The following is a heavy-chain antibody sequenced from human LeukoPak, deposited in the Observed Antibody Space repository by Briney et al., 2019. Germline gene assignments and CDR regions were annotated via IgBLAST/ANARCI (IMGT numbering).Heavy chain of an antibody. D-gene: IGHD2/OR15-2a*01. CDR2: INGATGNT. CDR3: ARSIIIVPNTSYYYYYMDV. V-gene: IGHV1-3*01. Sequence: ASVKVSCTASGGTFTIHALHWVRQAPGEGLEWMAWINGATGNTEYSQKFQARVTITRDTSASTAYMELSSLRSEDTAVYYCARSIIIVPNTSYYYYYMDVWGQGTTVTVSS. J-gene: IGHJ6*02. CDR1: GGTFTIHA.